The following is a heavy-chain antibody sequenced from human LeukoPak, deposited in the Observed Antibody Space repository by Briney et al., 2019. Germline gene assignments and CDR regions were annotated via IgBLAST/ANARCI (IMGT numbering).Heavy chain of an antibody. CDR3: ALSGYSGYDYRLDF. V-gene: IGHV4-34*01. CDR1: GGSFSGYY. D-gene: IGHD5-12*01. Sequence: PSETPSLTCAVYGGSFSGYYWNWIRQPPGKGLEWIGEINHSGSTNYNPSLKSRVTISVDTSKKQFSLKLSSVTAADTAVYYCALSGYSGYDYRLDFCGQGTLVTVSS. CDR2: INHSGST. J-gene: IGHJ4*02.